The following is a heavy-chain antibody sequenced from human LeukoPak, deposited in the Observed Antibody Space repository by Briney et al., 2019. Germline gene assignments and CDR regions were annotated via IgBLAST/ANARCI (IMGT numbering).Heavy chain of an antibody. D-gene: IGHD3-22*01. CDR3: ARGRLDGPPYFDY. J-gene: IGHJ4*02. CDR1: GGSISSGSYY. CDR2: IYTSGST. V-gene: IGHV4-61*02. Sequence: SETLSLTCTVSGGSISSGSYYWSWIRQPAGKGLEWIGRIYTSGSTNYNPSLKSRVTISYTSKNQFSLKLSSVTAADTAVYYCARGRLDGPPYFDYWGQGTLVTVSS.